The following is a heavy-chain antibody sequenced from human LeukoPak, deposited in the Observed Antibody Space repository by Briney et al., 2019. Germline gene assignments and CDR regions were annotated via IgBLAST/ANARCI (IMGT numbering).Heavy chain of an antibody. D-gene: IGHD3-22*01. CDR2: IRYDGSNK. V-gene: IGHV3-30*02. CDR1: GFTFSSYG. J-gene: IGHJ6*03. Sequence: GGSLRLSCAASGFTFSSYGMHWVRQAPGKGLEWVAFIRYDGSNKYYADSVKGRFTISRDNSKNTLYLQMNSLRAEDTAVYYCAKDGSYDSSGYFDYYYYYMDVWGKGTTVTVSS. CDR3: AKDGSYDSSGYFDYYYYYMDV.